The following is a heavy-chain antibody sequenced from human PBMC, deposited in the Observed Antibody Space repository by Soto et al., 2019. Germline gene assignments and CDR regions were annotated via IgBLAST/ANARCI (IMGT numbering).Heavy chain of an antibody. V-gene: IGHV3-9*01. CDR1: GFTFDDYA. D-gene: IGHD4-17*01. CDR3: AKDRSRYGDYHWFDP. J-gene: IGHJ5*02. CDR2: ITWNSNNI. Sequence: EVQLVESGGGLVQPGGSLRLSCVASGFTFDDYAMHWVRLVPGKGLEWVSGITWNSNNINYADSVKGRFTTSRDNVANSLYLQMNSLRVEDTALYYYAKDRSRYGDYHWFDPWGQGTLVTVSS.